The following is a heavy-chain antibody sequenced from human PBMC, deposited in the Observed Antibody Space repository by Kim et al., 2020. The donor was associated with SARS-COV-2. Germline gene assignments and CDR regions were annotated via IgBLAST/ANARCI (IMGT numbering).Heavy chain of an antibody. Sequence: GGSLRLSCAASGFDFKTYVMSWVRQVPGKGLEWISAIIGGGGMTYNADSVKGRFTISRDNSQNILYLQMDNLTAEDTALYYCANYGITSRWGQGTLVTVSS. J-gene: IGHJ4*02. CDR3: ANYGITSR. CDR1: GFDFKTYV. CDR2: IIGGGGMT. D-gene: IGHD1-20*01. V-gene: IGHV3-23*01.